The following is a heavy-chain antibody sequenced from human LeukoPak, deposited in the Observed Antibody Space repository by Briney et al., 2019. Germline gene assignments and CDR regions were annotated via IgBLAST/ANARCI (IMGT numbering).Heavy chain of an antibody. D-gene: IGHD1-26*01. CDR2: FHDSGGT. CDR3: ARGDPTGRPGIGFDY. V-gene: IGHV4-59*01. J-gene: IGHJ4*02. Sequence: SETLSLTCTVSGGSISRFYWSWIRQPPGKGLEWIGYFHDSGGTNYNPSLKSRVAISVDTSKNQFSLMVNSVTAADTAVYYCARGDPTGRPGIGFDYWGQGTLVTVSS. CDR1: GGSISRFY.